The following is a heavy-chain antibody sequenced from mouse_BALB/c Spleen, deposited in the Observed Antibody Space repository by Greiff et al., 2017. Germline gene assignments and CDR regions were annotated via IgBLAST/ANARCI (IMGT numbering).Heavy chain of an antibody. CDR1: GFTFSSYA. V-gene: IGHV5-9-4*01. D-gene: IGHD1-1*01. Sequence: EVKLMESGGGLVKPGGSLKLSCAASGFTFSSYAMSWVRQSPEKRLEWVAEISSGGSYTYYPDTVTGRFTISRDNAKNTLYLEMSSLRSEDTAMYYCARDEYYYGSSYWYFDVWGAGTTVTVSS. CDR3: ARDEYYYGSSYWYFDV. J-gene: IGHJ1*01. CDR2: ISSGGSYT.